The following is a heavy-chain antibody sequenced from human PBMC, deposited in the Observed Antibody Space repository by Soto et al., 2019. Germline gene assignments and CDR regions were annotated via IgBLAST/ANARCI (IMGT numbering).Heavy chain of an antibody. V-gene: IGHV1-2*04. CDR3: ARGFEYCTSTNCPNHFDP. CDR2: INPNSGGT. J-gene: IGHJ5*02. Sequence: RASVKVSCKASGYTFTGYYMHWVRQAPGQGLEWMGWINPNSGGTNYAQKFQGWVTMTRDTSISTAYMELSRLRSDDTAVYYCARGFEYCTSTNCPNHFDPWGQGTLVTVSS. D-gene: IGHD2-2*01. CDR1: GYTFTGYY.